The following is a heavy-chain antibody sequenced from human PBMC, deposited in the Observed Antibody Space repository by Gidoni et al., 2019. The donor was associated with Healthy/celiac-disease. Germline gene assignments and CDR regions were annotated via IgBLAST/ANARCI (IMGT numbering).Heavy chain of an antibody. V-gene: IGHV4-34*01. Sequence: QVQLQQWGAGLLKHSETLSLTCAVYGGSFSGYYWSWIRQPPGKGLEWIGEINHSGSTNYNPSLKSRVTISVDTSKNQFSLKLSSVTAADTAVYYCARWKVLPAAITVTTAFDYWGQGTLVTVSS. J-gene: IGHJ4*02. D-gene: IGHD2-2*01. CDR3: ARWKVLPAAITVTTAFDY. CDR1: GGSFSGYY. CDR2: INHSGST.